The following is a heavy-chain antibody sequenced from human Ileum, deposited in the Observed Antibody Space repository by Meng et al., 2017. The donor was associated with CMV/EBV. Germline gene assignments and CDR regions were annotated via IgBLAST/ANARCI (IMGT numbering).Heavy chain of an antibody. Sequence: GQLLVSGGGLVKLGGSLRLYLAASGLTFSSYAMNWVRQAPGKGLEWIAYFSRTGAIAYADSVKGRVTISRDNAKNSLYLQMNSLRAEDTAFYYCARDDAWAFDFWGQGTLVTVSS. CDR3: ARDDAWAFDF. CDR1: GLTFSSYA. J-gene: IGHJ4*02. CDR2: FSRTGAI. D-gene: IGHD2-2*01. V-gene: IGHV3-21*03.